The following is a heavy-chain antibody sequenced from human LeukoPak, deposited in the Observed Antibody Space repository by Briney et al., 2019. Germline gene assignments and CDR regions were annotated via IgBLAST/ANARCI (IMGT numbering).Heavy chain of an antibody. CDR2: EYPNSGDT. Sequence: GASVKVSCKASGYTFINYAVHWVRQAPGQGLQWVGIEYPNSGDTIYARTFQGRVTMTSDTSTSTVFMELSSLRSEDTAIYYCAREALSEVFGLDVWGQGTTVTVSS. CDR3: AREALSEVFGLDV. CDR1: GYTFINYA. J-gene: IGHJ6*02. V-gene: IGHV1-46*01.